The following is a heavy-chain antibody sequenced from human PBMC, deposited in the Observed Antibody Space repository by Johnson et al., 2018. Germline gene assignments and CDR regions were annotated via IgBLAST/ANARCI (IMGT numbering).Heavy chain of an antibody. V-gene: IGHV4-59*01. CDR3: ARARVQQLVPVYYYYGMDV. CDR2: IYYSGST. CDR1: GGSISSYY. Sequence: QVQLQESGPGLVKPSETLSLTCTVSGGSISSYYWSWIRQPPGKGLEWIGYIYYSGSTNYNPSLKIRVTISVDTSKNQFSLKLSPVTAADTAVYYFARARVQQLVPVYYYYGMDVWGQGTTVTVSS. J-gene: IGHJ6*02. D-gene: IGHD6-6*01.